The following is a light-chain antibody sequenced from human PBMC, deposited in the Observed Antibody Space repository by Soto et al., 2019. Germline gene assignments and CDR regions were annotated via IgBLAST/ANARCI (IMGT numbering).Light chain of an antibody. CDR1: QSVDIS. V-gene: IGKV3-15*01. J-gene: IGKJ1*01. Sequence: EIVLTQSPATLSVSPGERVILSCRASQSVDISLAWYQQKPGQAPRLLIYGASTRATDMPGTFSGRGSGTEFTLTITSLRPEDFGVYYFQQYRSWPRTFGQGTKVDI. CDR2: GAS. CDR3: QQYRSWPRT.